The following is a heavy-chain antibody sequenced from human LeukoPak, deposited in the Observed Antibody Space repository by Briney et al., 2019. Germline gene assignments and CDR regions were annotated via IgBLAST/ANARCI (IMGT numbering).Heavy chain of an antibody. D-gene: IGHD6-19*01. Sequence: PSGTLSLTCTVSGGSISSYFWSWIRQPPGKGLEWIGYIYYSGSTNYNPSLKSRVTMSVDTSKNQFSLKLSSVTAADTAVYYCARIDRAVAGTIDYWGQGTLVTASS. CDR1: GGSISSYF. J-gene: IGHJ4*02. CDR2: IYYSGST. V-gene: IGHV4-59*08. CDR3: ARIDRAVAGTIDY.